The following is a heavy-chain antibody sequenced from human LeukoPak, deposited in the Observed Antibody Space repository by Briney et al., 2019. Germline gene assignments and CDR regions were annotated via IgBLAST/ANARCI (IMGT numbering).Heavy chain of an antibody. CDR1: GFTFRSYW. CDR2: IKQDGSEK. Sequence: GSLRLSCAASGFTFRSYWMTWVRQAPGKGLEWVANIKQDGSEKYYVDSVKGRFTISRDNAKNSLYLQMNSLRAEDTAVYYCARRYYDSSGYPKFYYYYYMDVWGKGTTVTVSS. J-gene: IGHJ6*03. CDR3: ARRYYDSSGYPKFYYYYYMDV. V-gene: IGHV3-7*01. D-gene: IGHD3-22*01.